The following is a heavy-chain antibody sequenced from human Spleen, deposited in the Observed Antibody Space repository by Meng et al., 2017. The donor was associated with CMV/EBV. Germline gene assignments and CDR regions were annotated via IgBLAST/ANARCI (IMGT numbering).Heavy chain of an antibody. CDR3: AKVSVTGYSSGWTSFDY. CDR2: ISWNSGSI. V-gene: IGHV3-9*01. CDR1: GFTFDDYA. Sequence: SLKISCAASGFTFDDYAMHWVRQAPGKGLEWVSGISWNSGSIGYADSVKGRFTISRDNAKNSLYLQMNSLRAEDTAVYYCAKVSVTGYSSGWTSFDYWGQGTLVTVSS. D-gene: IGHD6-19*01. J-gene: IGHJ4*02.